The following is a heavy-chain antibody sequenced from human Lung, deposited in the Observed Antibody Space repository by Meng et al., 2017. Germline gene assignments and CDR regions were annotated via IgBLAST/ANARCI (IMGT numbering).Heavy chain of an antibody. V-gene: IGHV3-30*01. CDR3: ARDSGSYGDYALV. CDR2: ILYDGSNK. D-gene: IGHD4-17*01. J-gene: IGHJ4*02. Sequence: GGSLRLSCAASGFTFSSYAMHWVRQAPGKGLEWVAVILYDGSNKYYADSVKGRFTISRDNSKNTLYLQMNSLRAEDTAVYYCARDSGSYGDYALVWGQGTLVTVSS. CDR1: GFTFSSYA.